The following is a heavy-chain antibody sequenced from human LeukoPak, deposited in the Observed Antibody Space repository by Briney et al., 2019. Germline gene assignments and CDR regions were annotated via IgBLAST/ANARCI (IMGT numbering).Heavy chain of an antibody. V-gene: IGHV3-15*01. CDR3: TRGSYYVAFDI. CDR2: IKSKTDGGTT. CDR1: GFTFSNAW. Sequence: GVSLRLSCAASGFTFSNAWMSWVRQAPGKGLEWVGRIKSKTDGGTTDYAAPVKGRFTISRDDSKNTLYLQMNSLKTEDTAVYYCTRGSYYVAFDIWGQGTMVTVSS. J-gene: IGHJ3*02. D-gene: IGHD1-26*01.